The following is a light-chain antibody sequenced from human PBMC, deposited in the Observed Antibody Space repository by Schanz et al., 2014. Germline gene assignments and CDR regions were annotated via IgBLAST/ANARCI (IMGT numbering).Light chain of an antibody. CDR3: SSYTSSSTWV. J-gene: IGLJ3*02. CDR1: SSDVPIYNF. V-gene: IGLV2-14*03. CDR2: DVT. Sequence: QSALTQPASVSGSPGQSITISCSGTSSDVPIYNFVSWYQHHPGKAPKLLIYDVTNRPSGVSNRFSGSKSGNTASLTISGLQAEDEADYYCSSYTSSSTWVFGGGTKVT.